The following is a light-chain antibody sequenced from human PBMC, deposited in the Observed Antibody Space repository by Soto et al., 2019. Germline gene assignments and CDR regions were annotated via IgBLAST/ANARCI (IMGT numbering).Light chain of an antibody. J-gene: IGKJ5*01. CDR1: QGVSSN. CDR3: QQYYDWPIT. CDR2: GAS. Sequence: EIVMTQSPATLSVSAGERATLSCRASQGVSSNLAWYQQKPGQAPRLLIYGASTRATGIPARFSGSGSGTEFTLAISSLQSEDFAVYSCQQYYDWPITFGRGTRLEIK. V-gene: IGKV3-15*01.